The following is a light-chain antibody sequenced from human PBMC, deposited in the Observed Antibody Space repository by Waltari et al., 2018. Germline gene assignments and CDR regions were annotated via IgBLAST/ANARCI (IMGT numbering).Light chain of an antibody. CDR1: SEHSAYA. CDR3: QTWDPDTVV. Sequence: QLAVTQSPSASASLGASVKLTCPLSSEHSAYAIAWHQHQPEKGPRFLMKIDGGGGNTKGDGFPDRFSGFSSGAERYLTISSLQYEDEAAYYCQTWDPDTVVFGGGTKLTV. CDR2: IDGGGGN. V-gene: IGLV4-69*01. J-gene: IGLJ2*01.